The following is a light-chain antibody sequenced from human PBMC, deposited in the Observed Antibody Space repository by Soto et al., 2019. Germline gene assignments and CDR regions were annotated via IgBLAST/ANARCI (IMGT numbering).Light chain of an antibody. J-gene: IGLJ7*01. Sequence: SYELTQPLSVSVALGQTARITCGGNNIGSKNVHWYQQKPGQAPVLVIYRDSNRPSGIPERFSGSNSGNTATLTISRAQAXXEAXXYCQVWDSSTAVFGGGTQLTVL. CDR2: RDS. V-gene: IGLV3-9*01. CDR3: QVWDSSTAV. CDR1: NIGSKN.